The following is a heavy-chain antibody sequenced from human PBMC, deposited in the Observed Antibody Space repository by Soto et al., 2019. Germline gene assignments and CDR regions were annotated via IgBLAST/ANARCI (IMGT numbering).Heavy chain of an antibody. CDR3: ARHESSWYLFEDY. Sequence: QLQLQESGPGLVKPSETLSLTCTVSGGSISSSSYYWGWIRQPPGKGLEWIGSIYYSGSTYYNPSLKSRVTLSVDTSKNQFSLKLSSVTAADTAVYYCARHESSWYLFEDYWGQGTLVTVSS. J-gene: IGHJ4*02. CDR2: IYYSGST. CDR1: GGSISSSSYY. V-gene: IGHV4-39*01. D-gene: IGHD6-13*01.